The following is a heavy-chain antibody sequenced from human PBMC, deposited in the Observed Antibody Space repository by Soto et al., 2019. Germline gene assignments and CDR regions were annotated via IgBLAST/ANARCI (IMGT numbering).Heavy chain of an antibody. J-gene: IGHJ5*01. CDR1: GFTFSSYS. CDR3: ARDLYIVVVPGSFGS. Sequence: GGSLRLSCAASGFTFSSYSMNWVRQAPGKGLEWVSYISSSSSTIYYADSVKGRFTISRDNAKNSLYLQMNSLRAEDTAVYYCARDLYIVVVPGSFGSWGQGTLVTVSS. CDR2: ISSSSSTI. D-gene: IGHD2-2*01. V-gene: IGHV3-48*01.